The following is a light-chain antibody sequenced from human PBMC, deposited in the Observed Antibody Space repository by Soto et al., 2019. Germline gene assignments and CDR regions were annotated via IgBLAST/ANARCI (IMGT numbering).Light chain of an antibody. CDR2: EVS. V-gene: IGLV2-14*01. Sequence: QSVLTQPASVSGSPGQSIAISCTGTSSDVGGYNYVSWYQQYPGKAPKLMIYEVSNRPSGVSTRFSGSKSGNTASLTISGLQTEDEADYYCSSYTRGSTYVFGTGTKVTVL. CDR1: SSDVGGYNY. CDR3: SSYTRGSTYV. J-gene: IGLJ1*01.